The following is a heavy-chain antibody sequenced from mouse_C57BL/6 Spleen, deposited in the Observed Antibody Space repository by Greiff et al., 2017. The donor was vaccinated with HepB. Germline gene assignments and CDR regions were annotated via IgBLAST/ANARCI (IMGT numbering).Heavy chain of an antibody. V-gene: IGHV8-8*01. CDR2: IWWDDDK. D-gene: IGHD1-1*01. CDR1: GFSLSTFGMG. J-gene: IGHJ2*01. Sequence: QVTLKVSGPGILQPSQTLSLTCSFSGFSLSTFGMGVGWIRQPSGKGLEWLAHIWWDDDKYYNPALKSRLTISKDTSKNQVFLKIANVDTADTATYYCARMPNYYGSSYSYYFDYWGQGTTLTVSS. CDR3: ARMPNYYGSSYSYYFDY.